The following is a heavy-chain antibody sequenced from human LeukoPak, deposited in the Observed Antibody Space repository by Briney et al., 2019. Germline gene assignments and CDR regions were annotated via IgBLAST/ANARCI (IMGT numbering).Heavy chain of an antibody. D-gene: IGHD6-19*01. CDR3: ARVREYSSGWYDPPQRGTDRLGWFDP. V-gene: IGHV4-34*01. J-gene: IGHJ5*02. CDR2: INHSGST. Sequence: SETLSLTCAVYGGSFSGYYWSWIRQPPGKGLEWIGEINHSGSTNYNPSLKSRVTISVDTSKNQFSLKLSSVTAADTAVYYCARVREYSSGWYDPPQRGTDRLGWFDPWGQGTLVTVSS. CDR1: GGSFSGYY.